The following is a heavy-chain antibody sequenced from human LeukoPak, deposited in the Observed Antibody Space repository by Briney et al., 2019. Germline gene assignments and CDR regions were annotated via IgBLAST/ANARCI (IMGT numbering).Heavy chain of an antibody. Sequence: GGSLRLSCAASGFTFSSYWMNWARQAPGKGLEWVASINHNGNVNYYVDSVKGRFTISRDDAKNSLYLQMSNSRAEDTAVYFCARGGGLDVWGQGATVTVSS. V-gene: IGHV3-7*03. J-gene: IGHJ6*02. D-gene: IGHD3-16*01. CDR3: ARGGGLDV. CDR2: INHNGNVN. CDR1: GFTFSSYW.